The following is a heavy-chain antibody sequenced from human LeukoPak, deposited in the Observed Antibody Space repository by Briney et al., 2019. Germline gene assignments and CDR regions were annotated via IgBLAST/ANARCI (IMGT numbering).Heavy chain of an antibody. Sequence: GGSLRLSCAASGFTFSSYAMHWVRQAPGKGLEWVAVISYDGSNKYYADPVKGRFTISRDNSKNTLYLQMNSLRAEDTAVYYCARLLGDSSSLDYWGQGTLVTVSS. CDR1: GFTFSSYA. CDR3: ARLLGDSSSLDY. D-gene: IGHD6-6*01. V-gene: IGHV3-30*01. CDR2: ISYDGSNK. J-gene: IGHJ4*02.